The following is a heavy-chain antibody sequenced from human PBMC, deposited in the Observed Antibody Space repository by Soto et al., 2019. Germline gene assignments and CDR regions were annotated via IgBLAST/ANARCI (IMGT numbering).Heavy chain of an antibody. J-gene: IGHJ5*02. CDR3: ARVRWGLLAWPEESFDP. CDR1: GYTFSAYY. D-gene: IGHD1-26*01. Sequence: GASVKVSCKASGYTFSAYYMHWVRQAPGQGLEWMGWIDPNSGGTNYAQKFQGRVTMTRDTSISTAYMELSRLRSDDTAVYYCARVRWGLLAWPEESFDPWGQGTLVTVSS. V-gene: IGHV1-2*02. CDR2: IDPNSGGT.